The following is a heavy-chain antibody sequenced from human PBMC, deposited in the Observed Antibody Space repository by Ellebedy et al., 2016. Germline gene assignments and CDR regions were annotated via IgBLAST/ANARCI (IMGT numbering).Heavy chain of an antibody. CDR3: ARQVGGMVASSDYYGMDV. CDR2: IDPSDSYT. Sequence: GESLKISCKGSGYSFTSYWIGWVRQMPGKGLEWMGRIDPSDSYTNYSPSFQGHVTISADKSISTAYLQWSSLKASDTAMYYCARQVGGMVASSDYYGMDVWGQGTTVTVSS. V-gene: IGHV5-10-1*01. D-gene: IGHD1-26*01. J-gene: IGHJ6*02. CDR1: GYSFTSYW.